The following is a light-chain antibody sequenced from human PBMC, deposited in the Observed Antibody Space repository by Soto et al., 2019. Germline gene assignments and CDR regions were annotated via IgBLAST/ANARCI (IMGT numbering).Light chain of an antibody. CDR1: SSDVGGYDY. V-gene: IGLV2-14*01. J-gene: IGLJ2*01. CDR2: EVS. Sequence: QSVLAQPASVSGSPGQSITISCTGTSSDVGGYDYVSWYQHHPGKAPKLMIYEVSNRPSGVSNRFSGSKSGNTASLTISGLLAEDEADYYCNSYTSSTTLVFGGGTKVTVL. CDR3: NSYTSSTTLV.